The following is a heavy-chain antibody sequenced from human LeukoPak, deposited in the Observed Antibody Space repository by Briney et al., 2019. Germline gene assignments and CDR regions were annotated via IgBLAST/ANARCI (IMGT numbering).Heavy chain of an antibody. Sequence: GGSLRLSCAASGFTFSSYAMSWVRQAPGKGLEWVTPNSGSGSNTYYADSVKGRFTISTDNSKNTLYLQMNSLRAEDTAVYYCAKDQDSRGYPDYWGQGTLVTVSS. J-gene: IGHJ4*02. D-gene: IGHD3-22*01. CDR1: GFTFSSYA. CDR2: NSGSGSNT. V-gene: IGHV3-23*01. CDR3: AKDQDSRGYPDY.